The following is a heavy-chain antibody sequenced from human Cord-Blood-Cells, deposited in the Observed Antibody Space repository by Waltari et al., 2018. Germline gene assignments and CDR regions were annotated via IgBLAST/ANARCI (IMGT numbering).Heavy chain of an antibody. D-gene: IGHD3-10*01. J-gene: IGHJ3*02. CDR1: GYTFTSYD. CDR2: MNPNSVNT. Sequence: QVQLVQSGAEVKKPGASVKVSCKASGYTFTSYDINWVRQATGQGLEWMGWMNPNSVNTGYAQKFQGRDTMTRNTSISTAYMELSSLRSEDTAVYYCARGGPNYYGSGSDAFDIWGQGTMVTVSS. V-gene: IGHV1-8*01. CDR3: ARGGPNYYGSGSDAFDI.